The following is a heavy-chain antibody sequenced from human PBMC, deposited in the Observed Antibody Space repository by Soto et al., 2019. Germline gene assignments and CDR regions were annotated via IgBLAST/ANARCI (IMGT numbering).Heavy chain of an antibody. Sequence: PGGSLRLSCAASGFTFSSYAMHWVRQAPGKGLEWVAVVSSDGSDKYYADSVKGRFSISRDNSKDTLFLLLDSLRPDDTAVYYCARSGCTSTSCYRTDFWGQGTLVTVSS. CDR1: GFTFSSYA. CDR2: VSSDGSDK. V-gene: IGHV3-30-3*01. D-gene: IGHD2-2*01. J-gene: IGHJ4*02. CDR3: ARSGCTSTSCYRTDF.